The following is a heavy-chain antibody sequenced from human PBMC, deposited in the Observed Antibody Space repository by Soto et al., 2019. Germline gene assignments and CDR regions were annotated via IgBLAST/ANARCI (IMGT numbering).Heavy chain of an antibody. J-gene: IGHJ6*03. Sequence: ASVKVSCKASGYTFTSYDINWGRQATGQGLEWMGWMNPNSGSTGYAQKFQGRVTMTRNTSISTAYMELSSLRSEDTAVYYCARGVSGFGESPEYYYFSYIAVWGKGTTVTVSS. CDR2: MNPNSGST. V-gene: IGHV1-8*01. D-gene: IGHD3-10*01. CDR3: ARGVSGFGESPEYYYFSYIAV. CDR1: GYTFTSYD.